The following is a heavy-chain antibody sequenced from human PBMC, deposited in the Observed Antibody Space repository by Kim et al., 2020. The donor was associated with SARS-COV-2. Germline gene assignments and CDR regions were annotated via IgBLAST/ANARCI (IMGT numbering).Heavy chain of an antibody. CDR3: ARAHIAARAFDY. D-gene: IGHD6-6*01. CDR2: IYYSGST. J-gene: IGHJ4*02. CDR1: GGSISSSSYY. Sequence: SETLSLTCTVSGGSISSSSYYWGWIRQPPGKGLEWIGSIYYSGSTYYNPSLKSRVTISVDTSKNQFSLKLSSVTAADTAVYYCARAHIAARAFDYWGQGTLVTVSS. V-gene: IGHV4-39*01.